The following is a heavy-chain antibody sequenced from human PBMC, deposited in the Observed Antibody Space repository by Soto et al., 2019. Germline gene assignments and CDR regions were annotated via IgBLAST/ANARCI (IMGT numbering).Heavy chain of an antibody. V-gene: IGHV3-48*02. Sequence: PGGSLRLSCAASGFTFSSYSMNWVRQAPGKGLEWVSYISSSSSTIYYADSVKGRFTISRDNAKNSLYLQMNSLRDEDTAVYYCVKGDGRIVPRHFDKWGQGTLVTVSS. CDR2: ISSSSSTI. CDR1: GFTFSSYS. J-gene: IGHJ4*02. D-gene: IGHD1-26*01. CDR3: VKGDGRIVPRHFDK.